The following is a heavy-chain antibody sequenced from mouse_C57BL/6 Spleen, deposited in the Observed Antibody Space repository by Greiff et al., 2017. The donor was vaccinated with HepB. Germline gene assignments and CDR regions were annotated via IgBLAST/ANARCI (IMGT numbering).Heavy chain of an antibody. CDR2: INPGSGGT. D-gene: IGHD2-5*01. J-gene: IGHJ1*03. CDR1: GYAFTNYL. V-gene: IGHV1-54*01. CDR3: ARDYSNWYFDV. Sequence: QVQLKQSGAELVRPGTSVKVSCKASGYAFTNYLIEWVKQRPGQGLEWIGVINPGSGGTNYNEKFKGKATLTADKSSSTAYMQLSSLTSEDSAVYVCARDYSNWYFDVWGTGTTVTVSS.